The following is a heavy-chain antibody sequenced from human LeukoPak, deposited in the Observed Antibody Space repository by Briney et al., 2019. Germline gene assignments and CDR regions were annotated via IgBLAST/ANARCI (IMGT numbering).Heavy chain of an antibody. D-gene: IGHD6-19*01. CDR2: VSGSGGST. J-gene: IGHJ2*01. Sequence: GGSLRLSCAASAFTFSSYAVSWVRQAPGKGLEWVSAVSGSGGSTYYAGSVKGRFTISRDNSKNTLYLQMNSLRAEDTAVYYCAKTLRESSGREYFDLWGRGTLVTVSS. V-gene: IGHV3-23*01. CDR3: AKTLRESSGREYFDL. CDR1: AFTFSSYA.